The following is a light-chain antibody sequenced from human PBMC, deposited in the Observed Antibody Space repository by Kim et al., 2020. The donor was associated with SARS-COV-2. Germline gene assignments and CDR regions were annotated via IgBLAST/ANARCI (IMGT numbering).Light chain of an antibody. Sequence: SPGESATLSCRARRSVSSSYLAWYQQKPGQAPRLLIYGASSRATGIPDRFSGSGSGTDFTLTIIRLQPEDFAVYYCQQYGSSPRTFGQGTKVDIK. CDR1: RSVSSSY. J-gene: IGKJ1*01. V-gene: IGKV3-20*01. CDR2: GAS. CDR3: QQYGSSPRT.